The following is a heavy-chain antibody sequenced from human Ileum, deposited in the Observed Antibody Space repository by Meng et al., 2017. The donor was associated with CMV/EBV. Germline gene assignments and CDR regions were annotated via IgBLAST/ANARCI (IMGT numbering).Heavy chain of an antibody. CDR3: ARTTKARTSYYDTFDY. J-gene: IGHJ4*02. Sequence: QLTWKDSGPTLVKPTQTLTLTCTCSGFSLTRGVGVGWIRQPPGKALEWLAAVFWADDKHYSPSLKSRLSIIKDTSNNQVFLTMTNVDPVDTASYYCARTTKARTSYYDTFDYWGQGTLVTVSS. D-gene: IGHD3-22*01. CDR1: GFSLTRGVG. CDR2: VFWADDK. V-gene: IGHV2-5*02.